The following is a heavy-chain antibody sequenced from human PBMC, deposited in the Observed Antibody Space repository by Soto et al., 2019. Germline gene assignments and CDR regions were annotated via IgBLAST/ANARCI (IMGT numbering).Heavy chain of an antibody. D-gene: IGHD5-12*01. V-gene: IGHV1-18*01. CDR3: ARDIRYVDIVAQETLYGMDV. CDR1: GYTFTSYG. J-gene: IGHJ6*02. CDR2: ISAYNGNT. Sequence: GASVKVSCKASGYTFTSYGISWVRQAPGQGLEWMGWISAYNGNTNYAQKLQGRVTMTTDTSTSTAYMELRSLRSDDTAVYYCARDIRYVDIVAQETLYGMDVWGQGTTVTVSS.